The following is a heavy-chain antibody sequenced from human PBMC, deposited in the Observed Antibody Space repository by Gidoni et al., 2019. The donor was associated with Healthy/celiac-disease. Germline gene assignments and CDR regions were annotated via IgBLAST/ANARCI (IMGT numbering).Heavy chain of an antibody. J-gene: IGHJ4*02. CDR3: ARRFAEYSSGWYLFYFDY. CDR1: GGSISSSSYY. CDR2: IYYSGST. Sequence: QLQLQESGPGLVKPSETLSLTCTVSGGSISSSSYYWGWIRQPPGKGLEWIGSIYYSGSTYYNPSLKSRVTISVDTSKNQFSLKLSSVTAADTAVYYCARRFAEYSSGWYLFYFDYWGQGTLVTVSS. D-gene: IGHD6-19*01. V-gene: IGHV4-39*01.